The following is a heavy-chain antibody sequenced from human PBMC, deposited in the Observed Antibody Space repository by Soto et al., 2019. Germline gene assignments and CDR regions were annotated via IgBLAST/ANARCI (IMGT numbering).Heavy chain of an antibody. V-gene: IGHV3-33*01. CDR2: IWYDGSNK. CDR1: GFTFSSYG. D-gene: IGHD6-13*01. CDR3: ARDFDPYSSSWQYWYFDL. J-gene: IGHJ2*01. Sequence: QVQLVESGGGVVQPGRSLRLSCAASGFTFSSYGMHWVRQAPGKGLEWVAVIWYDGSNKYYADSVKGRFTISRDNSKNTXXLQVNGLRAEDTAVYYCARDFDPYSSSWQYWYFDLWGRGTLVPVSS.